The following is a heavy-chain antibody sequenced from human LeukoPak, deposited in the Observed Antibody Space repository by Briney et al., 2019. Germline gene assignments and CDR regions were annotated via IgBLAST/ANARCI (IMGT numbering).Heavy chain of an antibody. CDR1: GYTFTKYV. CDR2: INAGNGNI. D-gene: IGHD3-22*01. Sequence: GASAKVSCKASGYTFTKYVVHWVRQAPGQRLEWMGWINAGNGNIKYSQKFQGRVTITRDTSASTAYMELSSLRSEDTAVYYCARYYADKSGYYYWGQGTLVTVSS. CDR3: ARYYADKSGYYY. V-gene: IGHV1-3*01. J-gene: IGHJ4*02.